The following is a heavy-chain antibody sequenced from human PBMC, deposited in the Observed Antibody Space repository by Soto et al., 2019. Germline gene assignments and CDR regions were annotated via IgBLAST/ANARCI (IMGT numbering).Heavy chain of an antibody. Sequence: PSETLSLTCTVSGGSISSYYWSWIRQPPGKGLEWIGYIYYSGSTNYNPSLKSRVTISVDTSKNQFSLKLSSVTAADTAVYYCARGGGGYYDSSGYLFVSGYYYYGMDVWGQGTTVTVSS. CDR1: GGSISSYY. CDR3: ARGGGGYYDSSGYLFVSGYYYYGMDV. V-gene: IGHV4-59*01. CDR2: IYYSGST. D-gene: IGHD3-22*01. J-gene: IGHJ6*02.